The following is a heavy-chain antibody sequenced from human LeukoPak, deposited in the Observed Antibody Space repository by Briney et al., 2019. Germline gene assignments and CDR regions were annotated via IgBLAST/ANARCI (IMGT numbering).Heavy chain of an antibody. V-gene: IGHV3-33*01. CDR3: ARDQHDRYFDY. Sequence: AGGSLRLSCAASGFTFSSYGMHWVRQAPGKGLEWVAVIWNDGRNKYYADSVKGRFTISRDNSKNTLYLQTNSLRAEDTAVYYCARDQHDRYFDYWGQGTLVTVSS. J-gene: IGHJ4*02. CDR1: GFTFSSYG. CDR2: IWNDGRNK.